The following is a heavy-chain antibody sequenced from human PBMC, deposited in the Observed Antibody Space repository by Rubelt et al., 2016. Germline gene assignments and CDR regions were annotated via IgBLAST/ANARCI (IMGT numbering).Heavy chain of an antibody. CDR2: IIPILGIA. Sequence: NASGGTFSSYAISWVRQAPGQGLEWMGRIIPILGIANYAQEFQGRVTITADKSTSTAYMELSSLRSEDTAVYYCAREIAARPIDNWGQGTLVTVSS. CDR1: GGTFSSYA. J-gene: IGHJ4*02. D-gene: IGHD6-6*01. CDR3: AREIAARPIDN. V-gene: IGHV1-69*04.